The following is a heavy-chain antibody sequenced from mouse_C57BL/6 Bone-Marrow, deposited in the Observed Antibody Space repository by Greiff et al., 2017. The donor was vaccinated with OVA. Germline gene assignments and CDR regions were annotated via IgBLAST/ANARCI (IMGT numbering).Heavy chain of an antibody. CDR2: INSDGGSA. J-gene: IGHJ4*01. D-gene: IGHD2-3*01. V-gene: IGHV5-2*01. CDR1: EYEFPSHD. CDR3: ARGWLPNAMDY. Sequence: EVKVVESGGGLVQPGESLKLSCESNEYEFPSHDMSWVRKTPEKRLELVAAINSDGGSAYYPDTMERRFIISRDNTKKTLYLQMSSLRSEDTALYYCARGWLPNAMDYWGQGTSVTVSS.